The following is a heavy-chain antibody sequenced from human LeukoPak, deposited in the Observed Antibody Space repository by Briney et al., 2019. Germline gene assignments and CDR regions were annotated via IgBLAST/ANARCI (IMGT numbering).Heavy chain of an antibody. CDR3: ARGNSGSIDY. V-gene: IGHV6-1*01. CDR1: GDSVSRNSAA. D-gene: IGHD6-19*01. CDR2: TYYRPKRYN. Sequence: SLTLSLTCAISGDSVSRNSAAWNWIRQSPSRGLDWVGRTYYRPKRYNDYTVSVKSRKTIKPDTSKSQCSLQLNSVTPENTAVYYCARGNSGSIDYWGQGTLVTVSS. J-gene: IGHJ4*02.